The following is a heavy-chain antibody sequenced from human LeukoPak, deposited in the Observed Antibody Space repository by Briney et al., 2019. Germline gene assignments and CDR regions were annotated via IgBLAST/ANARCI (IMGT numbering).Heavy chain of an antibody. V-gene: IGHV1-18*01. D-gene: IGHD6-19*01. CDR3: ARDRTQWLVDAFDI. J-gene: IGHJ3*02. CDR1: GYTFTNYG. CDR2: ISPYNGNT. Sequence: GASVNVSCKSSGYTFTNYGISWVRQAPGQGLEWMGWISPYNGNTNYAQKLQGRVTMTTDTSTSTAYMELRSLRSDDTAVYYCARDRTQWLVDAFDIWGQGTMVTVSS.